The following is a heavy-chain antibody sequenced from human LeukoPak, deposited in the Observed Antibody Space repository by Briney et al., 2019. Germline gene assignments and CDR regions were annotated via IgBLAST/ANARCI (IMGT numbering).Heavy chain of an antibody. D-gene: IGHD3-9*01. Sequence: PSETLSLTCSVSGGSISSYYWSWIRQPPGKGLEWIGYIHYNGSTNYNPSLKSRVTISVDTSKNHFSLKLSSVTAADTAVYYCARGWSTAWVISVLNYDILTGQDAFDIWGQGTMVTVSS. CDR1: GGSISSYY. V-gene: IGHV4-59*01. CDR2: IHYNGST. CDR3: ARGWSTAWVISVLNYDILTGQDAFDI. J-gene: IGHJ3*02.